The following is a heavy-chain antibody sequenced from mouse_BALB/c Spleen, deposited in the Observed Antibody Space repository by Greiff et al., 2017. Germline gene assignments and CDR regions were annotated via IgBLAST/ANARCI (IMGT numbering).Heavy chain of an antibody. Sequence: QVQLQQSGAELVRPGASVTLSCKASGYTFTDYEMHWVKQTPVHGLEWIGAIDPETGGTAYNQKFKGKATLTADKSSSTAYMELRSLTSEDSAVYYCTRSRLRRGGGFAYWGQGTLVTVSA. J-gene: IGHJ3*01. V-gene: IGHV1-15*01. D-gene: IGHD1-2*01. CDR2: IDPETGGT. CDR1: GYTFTDYE. CDR3: TRSRLRRGGGFAY.